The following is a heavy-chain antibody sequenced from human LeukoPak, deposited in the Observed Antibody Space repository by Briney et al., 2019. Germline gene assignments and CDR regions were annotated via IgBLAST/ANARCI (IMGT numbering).Heavy chain of an antibody. CDR2: IKQDESEK. D-gene: IGHD2-21*02. Sequence: GGSLRLSCTASGFTFSSYWMSWVRQAPGKGLEWVANIKQDESEKSYVDSVKGRFTISRDNAKNSLYLQMNSLRAEDTAVYYCAREYCGGDCYRRAFQHWGQGTLVTVSS. V-gene: IGHV3-7*01. CDR3: AREYCGGDCYRRAFQH. J-gene: IGHJ1*01. CDR1: GFTFSSYW.